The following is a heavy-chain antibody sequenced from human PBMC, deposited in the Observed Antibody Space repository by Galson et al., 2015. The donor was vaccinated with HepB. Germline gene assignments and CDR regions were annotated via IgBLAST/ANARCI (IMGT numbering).Heavy chain of an antibody. Sequence: SLRLSCAVSGFTFSSLWMRWVRQAPGKGLEWVAKINDDGSGRNYVDSVKGRFTISRDNAKNSLFLQLNSLTGEDTAVYFCATDVGWGRADSWGQGTLVTVSS. CDR3: ATDVGWGRADS. V-gene: IGHV3-7*03. D-gene: IGHD3-16*01. CDR2: INDDGSGR. J-gene: IGHJ4*02. CDR1: GFTFSSLW.